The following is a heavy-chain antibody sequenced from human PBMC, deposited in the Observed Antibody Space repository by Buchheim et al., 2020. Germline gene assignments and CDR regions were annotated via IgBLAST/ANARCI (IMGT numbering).Heavy chain of an antibody. CDR2: INPSGGST. V-gene: IGHV1-46*01. Sequence: QVQLVQSGAEVKKPGASVKVSCKASGYTFTSYYMHWVRQAPGQGLEWMGIINPSGGSTSYAQKFQGRVNMTRDTSTSTVYMELSSLRSEDTAVYYCARDRLIRFLEWSTPDPYGMDVWGQGTT. D-gene: IGHD3-3*01. J-gene: IGHJ6*02. CDR1: GYTFTSYY. CDR3: ARDRLIRFLEWSTPDPYGMDV.